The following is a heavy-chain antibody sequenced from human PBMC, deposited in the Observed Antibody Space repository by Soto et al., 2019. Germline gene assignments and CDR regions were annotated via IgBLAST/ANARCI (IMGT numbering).Heavy chain of an antibody. D-gene: IGHD3-10*01. CDR3: AKARGQAYGMDV. V-gene: IGHV3-23*01. J-gene: IGHJ6*02. Sequence: SLRLSCAASGFTFSSYAMSLVRQAPWKGLEWVSAISGSGGSTYYADSVKGRFTISRDNSKKTLYLQMNRLRAEDTAVYYCAKARGQAYGMDVWGQGTMVTV. CDR1: GFTFSSYA. CDR2: ISGSGGST.